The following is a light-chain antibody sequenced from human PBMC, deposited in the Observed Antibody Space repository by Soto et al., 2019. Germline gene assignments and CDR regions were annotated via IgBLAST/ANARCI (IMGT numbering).Light chain of an antibody. V-gene: IGKV1-39*01. CDR2: AAS. CDR1: QSISSY. CDR3: QQCYSTWWT. J-gene: IGKJ1*01. Sequence: DIQMTQSPSSLSASVGDRVTITCRASQSISSYLNWYQQKPGKAPKLLIYAASSLKSGVPSRFRGSGPGTDFTLTISSLQPEDFATYFCQQCYSTWWTFGRGTKVQIK.